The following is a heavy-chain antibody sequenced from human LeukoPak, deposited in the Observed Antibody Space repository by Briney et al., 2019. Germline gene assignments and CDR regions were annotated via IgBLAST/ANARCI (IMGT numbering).Heavy chain of an antibody. D-gene: IGHD1-14*01. V-gene: IGHV3-48*03. J-gene: IGHJ3*02. Sequence: GGSLRLSCAASGFTFSSYEMNWVRQAPGKGLGWVSYISSSGSTIYYADSVKGRFTISRDNAKNSLYLQMNSLRAEDTALYYCARDRFPEGNDALDIWGQGTMVTVSS. CDR1: GFTFSSYE. CDR3: ARDRFPEGNDALDI. CDR2: ISSSGSTI.